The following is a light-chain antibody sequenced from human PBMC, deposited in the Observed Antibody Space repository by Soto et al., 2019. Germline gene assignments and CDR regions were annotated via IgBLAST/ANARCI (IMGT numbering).Light chain of an antibody. CDR1: QGIAPY. CDR3: QKYNSAPLT. Sequence: DVQMTQSPSSLSAFVGDRVTITCRASQGIAPYLAWFQQKPGKVPKLLIYATSTLQSGVPSRFSGSGSGTDFTLTINSLQTEDVGTYYCQKYNSAPLTFGGGTKVDI. J-gene: IGKJ4*01. V-gene: IGKV1-27*01. CDR2: ATS.